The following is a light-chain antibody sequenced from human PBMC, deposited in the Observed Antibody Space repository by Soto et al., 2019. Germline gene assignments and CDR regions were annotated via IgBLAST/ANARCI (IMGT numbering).Light chain of an antibody. Sequence: QSVLTQPASVSGSPGQSITISCTGTSSDVGGYNYVSWYQQHPGKAPKLMIYEVSNRPSGVSNRFSGSKSGNTASLTISGLQAEDEAGYYCSSYTRSSTLVVFGGGTKLTVL. CDR3: SSYTRSSTLVV. V-gene: IGLV2-14*01. CDR1: SSDVGGYNY. CDR2: EVS. J-gene: IGLJ2*01.